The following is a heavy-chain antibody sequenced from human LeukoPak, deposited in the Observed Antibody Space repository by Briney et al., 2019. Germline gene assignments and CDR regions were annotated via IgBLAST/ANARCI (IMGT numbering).Heavy chain of an antibody. J-gene: IGHJ4*02. CDR3: ARHLGGYTHFDY. V-gene: IGHV5-10-1*01. CDR2: IDPSDSYT. CDR1: GYSFTSYW. Sequence: GESLDTSFKGSGYSFTSYWITWVRQMPGKGLECVGKIDPSDSYTNYSPSFQGHVTISADKSLNTAYLQWSSLKASDTAIYYCARHLGGYTHFDYWGQGTLVTVSS. D-gene: IGHD2-2*02.